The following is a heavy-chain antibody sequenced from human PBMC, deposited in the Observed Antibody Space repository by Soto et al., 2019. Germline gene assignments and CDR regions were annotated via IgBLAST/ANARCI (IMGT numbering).Heavy chain of an antibody. V-gene: IGHV4-4*02. D-gene: IGHD6-13*01. Sequence: PSETLSLTCAVSGGSISSSNWWSWVRQPPGKGLEWIGEIYHSGSTNYNPSLKSRVTISVDKSKNQFSLKLSSVTAADTAVYYCARELQQLVLVPYYYGMAVWGQGPTVTVSS. CDR2: IYHSGST. CDR1: GGSISSSNW. J-gene: IGHJ6*01. CDR3: ARELQQLVLVPYYYGMAV.